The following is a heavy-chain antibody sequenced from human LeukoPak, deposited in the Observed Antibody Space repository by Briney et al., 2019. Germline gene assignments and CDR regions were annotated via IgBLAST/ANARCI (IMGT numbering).Heavy chain of an antibody. J-gene: IGHJ4*02. CDR2: IKQDGSGK. V-gene: IGHV3-7*01. CDR1: GFTFSSYA. D-gene: IGHD6-19*01. CDR3: AREGGSGWLTSFFDY. Sequence: GGSLRLSCAASGFTFSSYAMSWVRQAPGKGLEWVANIKQDGSGKYYVDSVKGRFTISRDNAKNSLYLQMNSLRAEDTAVYYCAREGGSGWLTSFFDYWGQGTLVTVSS.